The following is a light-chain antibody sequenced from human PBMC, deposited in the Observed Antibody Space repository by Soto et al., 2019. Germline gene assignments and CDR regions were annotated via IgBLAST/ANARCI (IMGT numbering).Light chain of an antibody. CDR1: QNINRY. Sequence: DIPLTQYPSSLSASLLERVGIXFRASQNINRYLNWYQQKPGKAPKVLILVASSLHSGLPSRFSGSGSGTEFTLTISSLQPEDFATYYCQQLNSFPLTFGGGTKVDIK. J-gene: IGKJ4*01. CDR2: VAS. V-gene: IGKV1-9*01. CDR3: QQLNSFPLT.